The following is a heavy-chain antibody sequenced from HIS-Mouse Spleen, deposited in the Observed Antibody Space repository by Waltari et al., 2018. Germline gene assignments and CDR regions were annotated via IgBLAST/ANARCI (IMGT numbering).Heavy chain of an antibody. J-gene: IGHJ3*02. CDR1: GGTFSSYA. CDR3: ARDRIAARPDAFDI. V-gene: IGHV1-69*04. D-gene: IGHD6-6*01. CDR2: IIPILGIA. Sequence: QVQLVQSGAEVKKPGSSVKVSCKASGGTFSSYAISRVRQAPGQGLEWMGRIIPILGIANYAQKFQGRVTITADKSTSTAYMELSSLRSEDTAVYYCARDRIAARPDAFDIWGQGTMVTVSS.